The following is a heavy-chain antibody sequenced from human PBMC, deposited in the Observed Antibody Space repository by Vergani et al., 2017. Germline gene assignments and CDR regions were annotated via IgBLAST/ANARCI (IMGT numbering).Heavy chain of an antibody. CDR2: ISGVGDTI. J-gene: IGHJ4*02. CDR1: GFTFSTYA. Sequence: EVQLLESGGSLKQPGGSVRLSCAASGFTFSTYAMHWVRQAPGKGLEWVSYISGVGDTINYADSVKGRFTISRDNSLHLQMNSLRVEDTAVYYCARGIVGGLEFDNWGQGTLVTVSS. CDR3: ARGIVGGLEFDN. V-gene: IGHV3-48*01. D-gene: IGHD1-26*01.